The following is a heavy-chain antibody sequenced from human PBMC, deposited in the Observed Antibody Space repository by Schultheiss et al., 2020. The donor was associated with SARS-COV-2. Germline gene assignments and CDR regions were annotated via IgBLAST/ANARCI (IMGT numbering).Heavy chain of an antibody. CDR1: GGSISSGGYY. D-gene: IGHD2/OR15-2a*01. CDR3: ARVIGNGLFDY. V-gene: IGHV4-39*07. CDR2: IYYSGST. Sequence: SETLSLTCTVSGGSISSGGYYWSWIRQPPGKGLEWIGSIYYSGSTYYNPSLKSRVTISVDTSKNQFSLKLSSVTAADTAVYYCARVIGNGLFDYWGQGTLVTVSS. J-gene: IGHJ4*02.